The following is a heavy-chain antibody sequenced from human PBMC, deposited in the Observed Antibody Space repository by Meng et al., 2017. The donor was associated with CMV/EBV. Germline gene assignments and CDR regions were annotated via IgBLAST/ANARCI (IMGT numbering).Heavy chain of an antibody. V-gene: IGHV1-69*04. J-gene: IGHJ4*02. CDR1: GGTFSSYT. D-gene: IGHD4-23*01. CDR3: ARDNGGNSMSDY. CDR2: IIPILGIA. Sequence: SVKVSCKASGGTFSSYTIGWVRQAPGQGLEWMGRIIPILGIANYAQKFQGRVTITADKSTSTAYMELSSLRSEDTAVYYCARDNGGNSMSDYWGQGTLVTVSS.